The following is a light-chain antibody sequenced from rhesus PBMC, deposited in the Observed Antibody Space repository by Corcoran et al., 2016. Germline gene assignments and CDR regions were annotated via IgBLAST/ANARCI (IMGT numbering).Light chain of an antibody. V-gene: IGKV3-24*04. CDR1: QSVGSY. CDR2: GAS. Sequence: EILVTQSPATLSLSPGERGTLSCRTSQSVGSYLAWYQQKPGQAPRPLVYGASARAPGIPEKFSGRGSGKDFTLTISSLDTEDVGIYCCQQNSNLWTFGPGTKVEIK. CDR3: QQNSNLWT. J-gene: IGKJ1*01.